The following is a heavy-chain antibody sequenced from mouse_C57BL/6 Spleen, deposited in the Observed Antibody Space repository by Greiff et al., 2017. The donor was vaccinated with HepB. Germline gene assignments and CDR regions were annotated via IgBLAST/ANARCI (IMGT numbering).Heavy chain of an antibody. CDR2: IYPGDGDT. CDR1: GYAFSSYW. D-gene: IGHD4-1*01. V-gene: IGHV1-80*01. Sequence: VQLVESGAELVKPGASVKISCKASGYAFSSYWMNWVKQRPGKGLEWIGQIYPGDGDTNYNGKFKGKATLTADKSSSTAYMQLSSLTSEDSAVYFCARGGELGGFDYWGQGTTLTVSS. J-gene: IGHJ2*01. CDR3: ARGGELGGFDY.